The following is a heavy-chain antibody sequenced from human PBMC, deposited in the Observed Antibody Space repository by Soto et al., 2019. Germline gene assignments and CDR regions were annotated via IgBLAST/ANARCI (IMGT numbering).Heavy chain of an antibody. J-gene: IGHJ4*02. D-gene: IGHD5-12*01. CDR2: ISYDGSNK. V-gene: IGHV3-30-3*01. CDR3: ASGAVATNFDY. Sequence: QVQLVESGGGVVQPGRSLRLSCAASGFTFSSYAMHWVRQAPGKGPEWVAVISYDGSNKYYADSVKGRFTISRDNSKNTLYLQMNSLRAEDTAVYYCASGAVATNFDYWGQGTLVTVSS. CDR1: GFTFSSYA.